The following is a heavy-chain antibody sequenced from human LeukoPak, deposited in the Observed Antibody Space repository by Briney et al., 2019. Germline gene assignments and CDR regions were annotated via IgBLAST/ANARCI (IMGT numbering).Heavy chain of an antibody. J-gene: IGHJ4*02. CDR2: IYYSGST. V-gene: IGHV4-39*01. Sequence: SETLSLTCTVSGGSISSSSYYWGWIRQPPGKGLEWIGSIYYSGSTYYNPSLKSRVTISVDTSKNQFSLKLSSVTAADTAVYYCARTGSGWSSNFDLWGQGTLVTVSS. CDR3: ARTGSGWSSNFDL. CDR1: GGSISSSSYY. D-gene: IGHD6-19*01.